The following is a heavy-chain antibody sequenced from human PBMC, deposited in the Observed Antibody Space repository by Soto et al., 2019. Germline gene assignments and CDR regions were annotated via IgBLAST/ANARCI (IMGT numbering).Heavy chain of an antibody. V-gene: IGHV3-21*01. Sequence: GGSLRLSCAASGFTFSSYSMNWVRQAPGKGLEWVSSISSSSYIYYADSVKGRFTISRDNAKNSLYLQMNSLRAEDTAVYYCARDMGPSDYYDSSGYYPFDYWGQGXLVTVSS. CDR2: ISSSSYI. J-gene: IGHJ4*02. CDR3: ARDMGPSDYYDSSGYYPFDY. CDR1: GFTFSSYS. D-gene: IGHD3-22*01.